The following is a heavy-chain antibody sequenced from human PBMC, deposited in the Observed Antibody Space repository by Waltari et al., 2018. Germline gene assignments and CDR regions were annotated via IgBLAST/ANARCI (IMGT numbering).Heavy chain of an antibody. J-gene: IGHJ6*04. V-gene: IGHV1-69-2*01. CDR3: ATDRQAGDQYLIVMDV. Sequence: EVQLVQSGAEVKKPGATVKISCKASGYTFTDYYMHWAQQAPGKGLEWMGRVDPEDGETIYAEKFQGRVTITADTSTDTAYMELSSLRSEDTAVYYCATDRQAGDQYLIVMDVWGKGTTVTVSS. D-gene: IGHD7-27*01. CDR2: VDPEDGET. CDR1: GYTFTDYY.